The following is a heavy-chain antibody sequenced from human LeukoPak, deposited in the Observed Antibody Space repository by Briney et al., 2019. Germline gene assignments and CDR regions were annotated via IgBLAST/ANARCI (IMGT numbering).Heavy chain of an antibody. CDR3: ARGPGTQSRSFSLLAGFDP. J-gene: IGHJ5*02. Sequence: SETLSLTCAVYGGSFSGYYWSWIRQPPGKGLEWIGEINHSGSTNYNPSLKSRVTISVDTSKNQFSLRLSSVTAADTAVYYCARGPGTQSRSFSLLAGFDPWGQGTLVTVSS. D-gene: IGHD1-1*01. CDR1: GGSFSGYY. V-gene: IGHV4-34*01. CDR2: INHSGST.